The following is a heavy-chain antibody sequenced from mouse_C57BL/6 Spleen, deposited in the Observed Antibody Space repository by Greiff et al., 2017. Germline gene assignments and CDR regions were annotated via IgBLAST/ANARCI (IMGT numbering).Heavy chain of an antibody. D-gene: IGHD2-5*01. CDR3: AREKDYSNSYAMDY. J-gene: IGHJ4*01. V-gene: IGHV1-4*01. CDR2: INPSSGYT. CDR1: GYTFTSYT. Sequence: QVQLKESGAELARPGASVKMSCKASGYTFTSYTMHWVKQRPGQGLEWIGYINPSSGYTKYNQKFKDKATLTADKSSSTAYMQLSSLTSEDSAVYYCAREKDYSNSYAMDYWGQGTSVTVSS.